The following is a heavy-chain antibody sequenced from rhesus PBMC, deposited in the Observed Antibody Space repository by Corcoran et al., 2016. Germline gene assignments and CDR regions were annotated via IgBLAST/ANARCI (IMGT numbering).Heavy chain of an antibody. Sequence: DVQLVESGGGLVKPGGSLRLSCVASGFTFSSYEMHWVRQAPGKGLEWVSVISESGGTIYYADYVKGRFTSARDNDKNSLFLQMNSLRAEDTAVYYCTRALPYSSGWYDFDYWGQGVLVTVSS. J-gene: IGHJ4*01. CDR3: TRALPYSSGWYDFDY. CDR1: GFTFSSYE. V-gene: IGHV3-100*02. CDR2: ISESGGTI. D-gene: IGHD6-31*01.